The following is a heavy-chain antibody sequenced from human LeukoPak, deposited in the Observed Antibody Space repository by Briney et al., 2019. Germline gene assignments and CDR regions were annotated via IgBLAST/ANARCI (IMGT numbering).Heavy chain of an antibody. V-gene: IGHV1-18*01. D-gene: IGHD6-19*01. J-gene: IGHJ3*02. CDR2: ISAYNGNT. CDR1: GYTFTNYA. CDR3: ARLRSSGWPLDAFDI. Sequence: ASVKVSCKASGYTFTNYAISWVRQAPGQGLEWMGWISAYNGNTKYAQKYQGRVTMTTDTSTSTAYMELRGLTSDDTAVYYCARLRSSGWPLDAFDIWGQGTMVTVSS.